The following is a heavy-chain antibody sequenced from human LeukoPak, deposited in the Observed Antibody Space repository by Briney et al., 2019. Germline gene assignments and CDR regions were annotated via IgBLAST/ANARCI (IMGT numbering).Heavy chain of an antibody. CDR2: IWYDGSNK. CDR1: GFTFSSNG. D-gene: IGHD5-18*01. CDR3: TTDRGYSST. V-gene: IGHV3-30*02. J-gene: IGHJ4*02. Sequence: GGSLRLSCAASGFTFSSNGMHWVRQAPGKGLEWVAFIWYDGSNKYYADSVKGRFTISRDNSKNTLYLQMNSLRAEDTAVYYFTTDRGYSSTWGQGTLVTVSS.